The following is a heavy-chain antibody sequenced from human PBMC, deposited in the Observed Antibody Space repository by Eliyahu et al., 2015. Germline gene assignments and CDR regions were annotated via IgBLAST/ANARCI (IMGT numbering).Heavy chain of an antibody. Sequence: QVQLQESGPGLVKPSETLSHXCXVSGGSVXTGTYYXSWXRQPPGGGLEWIGYIFHSGSTNYIPSLKSRVAISIDTSKNQFSLKLNSVTAADTAVYYCARTRGDNYANSGYYFFDYWGQGTLVTVSS. J-gene: IGHJ4*02. CDR2: IFHSGST. CDR1: GGSVXTGTYY. V-gene: IGHV4-61*01. D-gene: IGHD3-22*01. CDR3: ARTRGDNYANSGYYFFDY.